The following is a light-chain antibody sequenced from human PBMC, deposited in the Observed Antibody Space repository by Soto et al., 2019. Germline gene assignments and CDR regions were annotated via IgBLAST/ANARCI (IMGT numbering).Light chain of an antibody. CDR2: AAS. J-gene: IGKJ5*01. CDR1: ETISTY. V-gene: IGKV1-39*01. CDR3: QQGHSNPIT. Sequence: DIQMTQSPSSLSASVGDRVTITCRTSETISTYVNWYQKKPGKAPKLLIYAASSLQSGVPSRFSGSGSGTDCTLTISSLQPEDFATYYCQQGHSNPITLGQGTRLEIK.